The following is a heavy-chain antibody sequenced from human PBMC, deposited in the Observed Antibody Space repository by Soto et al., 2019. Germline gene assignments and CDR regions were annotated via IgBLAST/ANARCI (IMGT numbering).Heavy chain of an antibody. D-gene: IGHD2-2*01. Sequence: EVQLVESGGGLVKPGGSLRLSCAASGFTFSSYSMNWVRQAPGKGLEWVSSISSSSSYIYYADSVKGRFTIPRDNAKNSLYLQMNSLRAEDTAVYYCARVSPAGISFDYWGQGTLVTVSS. J-gene: IGHJ4*02. CDR2: ISSSSSYI. CDR1: GFTFSSYS. V-gene: IGHV3-21*01. CDR3: ARVSPAGISFDY.